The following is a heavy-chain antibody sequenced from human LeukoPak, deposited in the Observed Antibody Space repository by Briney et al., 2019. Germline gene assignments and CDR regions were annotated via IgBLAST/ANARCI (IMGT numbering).Heavy chain of an antibody. CDR2: ISGSGGST. CDR1: GFTFSSYA. J-gene: IGHJ5*02. CDR3: ARDQRCSGGSCYSSRGWFDP. Sequence: GGSLRLSCAASGFTFSSYAMSWVRQAPGKGLEWVSAISGSGGSTYYADSVKGRFTISRDNSKNTLYLQMNSLRAEDTAVYYCARDQRCSGGSCYSSRGWFDPWGQGTLVTVSS. V-gene: IGHV3-23*01. D-gene: IGHD2-15*01.